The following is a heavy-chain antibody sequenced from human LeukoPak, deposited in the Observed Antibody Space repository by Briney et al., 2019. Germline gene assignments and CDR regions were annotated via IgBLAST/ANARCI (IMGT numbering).Heavy chain of an antibody. CDR1: GFTFSNAW. D-gene: IGHD4-11*01. CDR3: TTASYDYSNYDYFDY. Sequence: GGSLRLSCAASGFTFSNAWMSWVRQAPGKGLEWVGRIKSKTDGGTTDYAAPVKGRFTISRDDSKNTLYLQMNSLKTEDTAVYYCTTASYDYSNYDYFDYWGQGTLVTVSS. J-gene: IGHJ4*02. CDR2: IKSKTDGGTT. V-gene: IGHV3-15*01.